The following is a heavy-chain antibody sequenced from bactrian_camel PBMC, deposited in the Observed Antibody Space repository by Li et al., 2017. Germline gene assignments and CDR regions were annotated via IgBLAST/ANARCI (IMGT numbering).Heavy chain of an antibody. D-gene: IGHD7*01. CDR3: AADNVNLQLARHYSY. CDR1: GYSVSTGY. V-gene: IGHV3S53*01. CDR2: IDTAGAP. Sequence: VQLVESGGGSVQAGGSLRLSCAASGYSVSTGYMAWFRQAPGKEREGVAAIDTAGAPTYTYAVAGRFTISKDNVKNTLYLQMNDLKSEDTAMYYCAADNVNLQLARHYSYWGQG. J-gene: IGHJ4*01.